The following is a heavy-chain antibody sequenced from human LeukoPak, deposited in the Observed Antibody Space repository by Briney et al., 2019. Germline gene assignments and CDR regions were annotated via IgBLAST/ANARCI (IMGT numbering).Heavy chain of an antibody. CDR2: IGTAGDP. V-gene: IGHV3-13*05. CDR3: AKDQGRAVAGPFDY. J-gene: IGHJ4*02. Sequence: GGSLRLSCAASGFTFSSYDMHWVRQATGKGLEWVSAIGTAGDPYYPGSVKGRFTISRENAKNSLYLQMNSLRAEDTAVYYCAKDQGRAVAGPFDYWGQGTLVTVSS. CDR1: GFTFSSYD. D-gene: IGHD6-19*01.